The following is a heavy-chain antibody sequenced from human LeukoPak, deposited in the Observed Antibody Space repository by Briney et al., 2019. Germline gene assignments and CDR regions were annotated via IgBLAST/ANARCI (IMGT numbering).Heavy chain of an antibody. CDR2: ISTGGAAT. J-gene: IGHJ4*02. CDR3: ARGKSAGI. CDR1: GFTFSSFS. V-gene: IGHV3-23*01. Sequence: GGSLRLSCAASGFTFSSFSMNWVRQAPGKGLEWVSTISTGGAATYYADSAKGRFTISRDNSENALYLQMNSLRAEDTAMYYCARGKSAGIWGQGTLVTVSS.